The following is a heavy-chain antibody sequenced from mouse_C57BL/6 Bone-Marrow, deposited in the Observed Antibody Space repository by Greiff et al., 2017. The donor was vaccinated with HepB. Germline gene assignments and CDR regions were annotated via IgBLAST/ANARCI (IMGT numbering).Heavy chain of an antibody. CDR2: IYPGSGNT. CDR3: ARTDYYGSSDY. CDR1: GYTFTDYY. J-gene: IGHJ2*01. Sequence: VKVVESGAELVRPGASVKLSCKASGYTFTDYYINWVKQRPGQGLEWIARIYPGSGNTYYNEKFKGKATLTAEKSSSTAYMQLSSLTSEDSAVYFCARTDYYGSSDYWGQGTTLTVSS. V-gene: IGHV1-76*01. D-gene: IGHD1-1*01.